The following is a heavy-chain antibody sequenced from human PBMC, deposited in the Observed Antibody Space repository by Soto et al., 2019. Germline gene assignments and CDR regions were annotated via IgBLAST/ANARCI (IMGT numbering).Heavy chain of an antibody. CDR3: XXXXXXXXXFXS. J-gene: IGHJ4*02. CDR2: INGGGDNT. V-gene: IGHV3-23*01. Sequence: EVQLLDSGGGLVQPGGSLRLSCAASGFTFSGSAMSXVRXXXXXXLEWVSGINGGGDNTYYADSVKGRFTISRDNSKKTLFLQXNSXXAXXXXXXXXXXXXXXXXXFXSWGQGTLVTVSS. CDR1: GFTFSGSA.